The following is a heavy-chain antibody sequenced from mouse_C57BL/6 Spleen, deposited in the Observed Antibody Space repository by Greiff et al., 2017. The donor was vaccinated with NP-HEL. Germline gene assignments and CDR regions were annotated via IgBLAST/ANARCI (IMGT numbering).Heavy chain of an antibody. CDR2: IDPSDSYT. CDR1: GYTFTSYW. D-gene: IGHD2-1*01. J-gene: IGHJ3*01. V-gene: IGHV1-69*01. CDR3: ARGGYGNFSWFAY. Sequence: QVQLQQPGAELVMPGASVKLSCKASGYTFTSYWMHWVKQRPGQGLEWIGEIDPSDSYTNYHQKFKGKSTLTVDKSSSTAYMQLSSLTSEDSAVYYCARGGYGNFSWFAYWGQGTLVTVSA.